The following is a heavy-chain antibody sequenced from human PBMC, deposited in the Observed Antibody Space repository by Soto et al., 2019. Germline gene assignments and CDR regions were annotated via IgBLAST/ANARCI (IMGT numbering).Heavy chain of an antibody. CDR1: GFTFSSYA. V-gene: IGHV3-23*01. J-gene: IGHJ5*02. CDR2: ISGSGGST. Sequence: GGSLRLSCAASGFTFSSYAMSWVRQAPGKGLEWVSAISGSGGSTYYADSVKGRFTISRDNSKNTLYLQTNSLRAEDTAVYYCAKDVRCTNGVCRRSNWFDPWGQGTLVTVSS. D-gene: IGHD2-8*01. CDR3: AKDVRCTNGVCRRSNWFDP.